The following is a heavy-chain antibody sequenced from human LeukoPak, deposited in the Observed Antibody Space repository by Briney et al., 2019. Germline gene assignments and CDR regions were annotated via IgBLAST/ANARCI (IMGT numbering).Heavy chain of an antibody. D-gene: IGHD3-22*01. CDR2: INLDGSEI. V-gene: IGHV3-7*03. CDR1: GSVFGHSW. J-gene: IGHJ4*02. CDR3: VRDRGYSTLDY. Sequence: GGSLRLSCEAPGSVFGHSWMSWVRQAPGKGLEWVANINLDGSEINYLDSLTGRLTISRDNAKDSLYLQMNGLRAEDTAVYFCVRDRGYSTLDYWGQGTLVTVSS.